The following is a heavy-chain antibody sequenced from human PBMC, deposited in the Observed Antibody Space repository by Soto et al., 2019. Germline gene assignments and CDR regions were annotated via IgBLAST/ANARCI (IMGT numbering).Heavy chain of an antibody. J-gene: IGHJ3*02. V-gene: IGHV4-30-4*01. CDR2: IYYSGST. Sequence: QVQLQESGPGLVKPSQTLSLTCTVSGGSISSGDYYWSWIRQPPGKGLEWIGYIYYSGSTSYNPSLKRRVTLSVDTSKNQFSLKLSSVTAADTAVYYCAHYFNGRAFDIWGQGTMVTVSS. CDR1: GGSISSGDYY. CDR3: AHYFNGRAFDI. D-gene: IGHD3-10*01.